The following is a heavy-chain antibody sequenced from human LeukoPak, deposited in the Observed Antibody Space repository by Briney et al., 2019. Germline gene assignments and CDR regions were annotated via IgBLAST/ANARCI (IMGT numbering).Heavy chain of an antibody. CDR3: AKGGYDYVEVAYFDY. CDR2: IIGSSRST. D-gene: IGHD5-12*01. Sequence: GGSLRLCCAASGFTFGNYAMTWVRQARGKGVGWVSTIIGSSRSTFYADSVKARFTISKDTSKNTLYLHMSSLRADDTAVYYCAKGGYDYVEVAYFDYWGQGTLVTVSS. V-gene: IGHV3-23*01. CDR1: GFTFGNYA. J-gene: IGHJ4*02.